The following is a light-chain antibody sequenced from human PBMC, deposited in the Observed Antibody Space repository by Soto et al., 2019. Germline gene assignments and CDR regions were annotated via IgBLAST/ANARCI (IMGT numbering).Light chain of an antibody. V-gene: IGKV1-39*01. CDR2: DAA. CDR3: QQTSSAPFT. J-gene: IGKJ3*01. Sequence: DIQMTQSPYSLSAAVGDRVTIACRASQNINTYLNWYQQKPGKAPKLLMFDAASLQSGVPSRFSGSGSRTDFTLTITSXQPEDFATYYCQQTSSAPFTFGPGTKVDIK. CDR1: QNINTY.